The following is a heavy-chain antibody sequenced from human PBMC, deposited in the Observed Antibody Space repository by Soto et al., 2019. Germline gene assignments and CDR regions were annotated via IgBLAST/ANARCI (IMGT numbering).Heavy chain of an antibody. V-gene: IGHV4-4*07. CDR3: SRYRQHSCQVGGMGV. Sequence: WCWYRQKTGKGLEWIGRIDTSGNTNYNPSLKSRVTMSVDTSKKQFSLKLTSVTAADTAVYFFSRYRQHSCQVGGMGVWGQ. J-gene: IGHJ6*01. D-gene: IGHD1-26*01. CDR2: IDTSGNT.